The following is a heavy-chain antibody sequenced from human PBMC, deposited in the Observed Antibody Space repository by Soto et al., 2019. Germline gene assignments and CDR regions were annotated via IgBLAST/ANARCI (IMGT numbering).Heavy chain of an antibody. CDR2: ISSSSSYI. CDR3: ARVPYYYYGMDV. J-gene: IGHJ6*02. Sequence: SGGSLGLPCAASGFTFSSYAMSWVRQAPGKGLEWVSSISSSSSYIYYADSVKGRFTISRDNAKNSLYLQMNSLRAEDTAVYYCARVPYYYYGMDVWGQGTTVTVSS. CDR1: GFTFSSYA. V-gene: IGHV3-21*01.